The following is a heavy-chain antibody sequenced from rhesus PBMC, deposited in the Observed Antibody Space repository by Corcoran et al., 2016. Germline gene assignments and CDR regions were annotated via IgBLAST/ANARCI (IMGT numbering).Heavy chain of an antibody. D-gene: IGHD5-24*01. V-gene: IGHV4-73*01. CDR1: GGSISGYYY. J-gene: IGHJ4*01. CDR3: ARSWERYSGYMAY. CDR2: IDGDRAST. Sequence: QVKLQQWGEGLVKPSETLSLTCAVYGGSISGYYYWSWIRQAPGKGLEWIGNIDGDRASTNYNPSLKNRVAISKDPSKNQFSLRLTSVTAADTAVYYCARSWERYSGYMAYWGQGVLVTVSS.